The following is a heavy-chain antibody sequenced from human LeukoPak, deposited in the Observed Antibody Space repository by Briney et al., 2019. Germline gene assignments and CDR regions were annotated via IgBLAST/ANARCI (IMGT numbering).Heavy chain of an antibody. CDR2: IYTSGST. CDR3: ARDHRYYYDSSGNYGMDV. CDR1: GGSNSSGSYY. Sequence: SETLSLTCTVSGGSNSSGSYYWSWIRQPAGKGLEWIGRIYTSGSTNYNPSLKSRVTISVDTSKDQFSLKLSSATAADTAVYYCARDHRYYYDSSGNYGMDVWGQGTTVTVSS. V-gene: IGHV4-61*02. D-gene: IGHD3-22*01. J-gene: IGHJ6*02.